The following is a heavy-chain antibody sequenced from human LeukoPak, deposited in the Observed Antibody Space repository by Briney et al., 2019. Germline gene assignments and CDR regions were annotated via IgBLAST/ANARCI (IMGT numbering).Heavy chain of an antibody. Sequence: ASVKVSCKASGYTFTSYDINWVRQATGQGLEWMGGIIPIFGTANYAQKFQGRVTITTDESTSTAYMELSSLRSEDTAAYYCAREGSPHDFWSGYSGWWFDPWGQGTLVTVSS. J-gene: IGHJ5*02. V-gene: IGHV1-69*05. CDR2: IIPIFGTA. D-gene: IGHD3-3*01. CDR3: AREGSPHDFWSGYSGWWFDP. CDR1: GYTFTSYD.